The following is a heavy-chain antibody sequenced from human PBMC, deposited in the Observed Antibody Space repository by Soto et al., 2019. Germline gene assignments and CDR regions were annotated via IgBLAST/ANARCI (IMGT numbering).Heavy chain of an antibody. J-gene: IGHJ4*02. D-gene: IGHD3-16*02. CDR1: GYTFTGNY. V-gene: IGHV1-2*04. CDR2: INVNSGGT. Sequence: QVQLVQSGAEVKKPGASVKVSCKASGYTFTGNYMHWVRQAPGQGFEWMGWINVNSGGTKYAQKFQGWVTMTRDTSISPAHMELSRPRSDDTGVYFCSRGDKLSLYPQLDYWGQGTLVTVSS. CDR3: SRGDKLSLYPQLDY.